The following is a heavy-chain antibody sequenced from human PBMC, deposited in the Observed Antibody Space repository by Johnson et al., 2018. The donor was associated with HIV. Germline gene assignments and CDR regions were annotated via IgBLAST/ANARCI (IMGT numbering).Heavy chain of an antibody. CDR2: ISSSGSTI. CDR3: AKDKSLTPDAIDI. Sequence: VQLVESGGGLVQPGGSLRLSCAASAFTFSKYAMSWVRQAPGKGLEWVSYISSSGSTIYYADSVKGRFTISRDNAKNSLYLQMNSLRAEDTAVYYCAKDKSLTPDAIDIWGQGTMVTVSS. J-gene: IGHJ3*02. V-gene: IGHV3-48*04. CDR1: AFTFSKYA.